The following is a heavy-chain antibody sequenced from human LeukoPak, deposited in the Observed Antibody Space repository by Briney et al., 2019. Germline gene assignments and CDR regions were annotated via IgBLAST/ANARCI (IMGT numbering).Heavy chain of an antibody. V-gene: IGHV3-48*03. CDR3: ARDPRTDIVATMGRYYGMDV. CDR1: GFTFSTYE. Sequence: GGSLRLSCAASGFTFSTYEMNWVRQAPGKGLEWLSYISNSGSTIYYADSVKGRFTISRDNAKNSLYLQMNSLRAEDTAVYYCARDPRTDIVATMGRYYGMDVWGQGTTVTVSS. CDR2: ISNSGSTI. J-gene: IGHJ6*02. D-gene: IGHD5-12*01.